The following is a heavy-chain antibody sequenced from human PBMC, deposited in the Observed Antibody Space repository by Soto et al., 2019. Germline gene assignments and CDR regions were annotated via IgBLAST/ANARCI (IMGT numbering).Heavy chain of an antibody. CDR2: IYSGGST. D-gene: IGHD6-6*01. V-gene: IGHV3-53*01. J-gene: IGHJ6*03. CDR1: GFTVSSNY. CDR3: ARESIAARYYYYYYMDV. Sequence: GGSLRLSCAASGFTVSSNYMSWVRQAPGKGLEWVSVIYSGGSTYYADSVKGRFTISRDNSKNTLYLQMNSLRAEDTAVYYCARESIAARYYYYYYMDVWGKGTTVTVSS.